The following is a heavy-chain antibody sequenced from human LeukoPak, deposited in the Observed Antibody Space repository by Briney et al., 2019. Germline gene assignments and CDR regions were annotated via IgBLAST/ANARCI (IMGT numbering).Heavy chain of an antibody. D-gene: IGHD3-9*01. CDR1: GYTFTGYY. J-gene: IGHJ6*02. V-gene: IGHV1-2*02. CDR3: ARGRLGLRYFVDYYYYYGMDV. CDR2: INPNSGGT. Sequence: ASVKVSCKASGYTFTGYYMHWVRQAPGQGLEWMGWINPNSGGTNYAQKFQGRVTMTRDTSISTAYMELSRLRSDDTAVYYCARGRLGLRYFVDYYYYYGMDVWGQGTTVTVPS.